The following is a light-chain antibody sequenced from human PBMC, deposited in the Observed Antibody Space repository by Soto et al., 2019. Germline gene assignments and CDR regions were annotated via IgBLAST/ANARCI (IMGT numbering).Light chain of an antibody. Sequence: QSVLTQPPSVSGAPGQRVTISCTGSSSNIGAGYDVHWYQQLPGTAPKLLIYGNSNRPSGVPDRFSGSKSGTSASLAITGLLAEDEADYYCQSYDSSLSGGLFGGGTKLTVL. V-gene: IGLV1-40*01. CDR2: GNS. CDR3: QSYDSSLSGGL. CDR1: SSNIGAGYD. J-gene: IGLJ3*02.